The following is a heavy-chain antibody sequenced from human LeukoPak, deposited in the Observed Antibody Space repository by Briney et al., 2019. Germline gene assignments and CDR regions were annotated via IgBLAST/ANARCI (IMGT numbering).Heavy chain of an antibody. V-gene: IGHV1-69*05. Sequence: SVKVSCKASGGTFSSYAISWVRQAPGQGLEWMGGIIPIFGTANYAQKFQGRVTITTDESTSTAYMELRSLRSDDTAVYYCARDCHVHCSTRLWGQGTLVTVSS. J-gene: IGHJ4*02. CDR2: IIPIFGTA. CDR1: GGTFSSYA. D-gene: IGHD2-2*01. CDR3: ARDCHVHCSTRL.